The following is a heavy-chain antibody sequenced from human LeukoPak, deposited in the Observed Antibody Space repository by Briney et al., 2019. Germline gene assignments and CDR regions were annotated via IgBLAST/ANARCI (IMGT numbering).Heavy chain of an antibody. V-gene: IGHV1-18*01. CDR1: GYTFTSYG. Sequence: ASVKVSCKASGYTFTSYGISWVRQAPGQGLEWMGWISAYNGNTNYAQKLQGRVTMTTDTSTSTAYMELRSLRSDDTAVYYCARDGLRGLHSGSYYYDAFDIWGQGTMVTVSS. CDR2: ISAYNGNT. J-gene: IGHJ3*02. CDR3: ARDGLRGLHSGSYYYDAFDI. D-gene: IGHD1-26*01.